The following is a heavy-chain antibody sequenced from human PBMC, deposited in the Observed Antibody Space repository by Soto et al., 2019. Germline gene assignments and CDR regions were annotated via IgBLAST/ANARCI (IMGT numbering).Heavy chain of an antibody. Sequence: GASVTVSCKASGGTFSSYAISWVRQAPGQGLEWMGGIIPIFGTANYAQKFQGRVTITADKSTSTAYMELSSLRSEDTAVYYCARGYDPSIATRWRGEVFLVRRAMDVWGQGTTVTVSS. J-gene: IGHJ6*02. D-gene: IGHD6-6*01. V-gene: IGHV1-69*06. CDR1: GGTFSSYA. CDR3: ARGYDPSIATRWRGEVFLVRRAMDV. CDR2: IIPIFGTA.